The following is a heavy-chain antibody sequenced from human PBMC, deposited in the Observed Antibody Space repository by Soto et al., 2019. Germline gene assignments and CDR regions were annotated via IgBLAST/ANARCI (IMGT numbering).Heavy chain of an antibody. CDR1: GGSFSDYY. D-gene: IGHD3-3*01. CDR3: ATGFWSGYPH. Sequence: SETLSLTCAVYGGSFSDYYWSWIRQPPGKGLEWIGEINHSGSTNYNPSLKSRVTISVDTSKNQFSPKLSSVTAADTAVYYCATGFWSGYPHWGQGTMVTV. CDR2: INHSGST. J-gene: IGHJ4*02. V-gene: IGHV4-34*01.